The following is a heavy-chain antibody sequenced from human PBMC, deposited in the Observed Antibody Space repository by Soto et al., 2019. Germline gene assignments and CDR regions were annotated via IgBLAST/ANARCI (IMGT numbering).Heavy chain of an antibody. CDR1: GFTFSSYG. J-gene: IGHJ4*02. CDR2: ISYDGSNK. CDR3: AKDWTTVVTGPFDY. D-gene: IGHD4-17*01. Sequence: QVQLVESGGGVVKTGRSLRLSCAASGFTFSSYGMHWVGQARGKGLEWVAVISYDGSNKYYADSVKGRFTISIDNSKNTLYLQMIILRAEDTAVYYCAKDWTTVVTGPFDYWGQGTLVTVSS. V-gene: IGHV3-30*18.